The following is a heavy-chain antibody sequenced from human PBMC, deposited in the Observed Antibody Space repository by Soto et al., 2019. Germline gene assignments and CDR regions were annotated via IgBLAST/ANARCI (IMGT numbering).Heavy chain of an antibody. D-gene: IGHD1-1*01. J-gene: IGHJ4*02. CDR3: AREGTDLYSDY. V-gene: IGHV3-74*01. Sequence: EVQLVESGGGLVQPGGSLRLSCAASGFTFSSYWMNWVRQAPGKGLVWVSRLNSDGSSTSYADSVKGRFTISRDNAKNTLYLKMNSLRAEDSAVYYCAREGTDLYSDYWGQGTLVTVSS. CDR1: GFTFSSYW. CDR2: LNSDGSST.